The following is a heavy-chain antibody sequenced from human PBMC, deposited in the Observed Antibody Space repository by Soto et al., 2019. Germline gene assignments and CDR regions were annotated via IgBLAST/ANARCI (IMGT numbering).Heavy chain of an antibody. CDR1: GYTFTNFG. Sequence: GASVKVSCKASGYTFTNFGISWVRQAPGQGLEWMGWISAYNGNTNYAQNFQGRVTMTTDTSTSTAYMELRSLRSDDTAVYYCATVDSSGLYFDYWGQGTLVTVSS. D-gene: IGHD3-22*01. J-gene: IGHJ4*02. CDR3: ATVDSSGLYFDY. CDR2: ISAYNGNT. V-gene: IGHV1-18*01.